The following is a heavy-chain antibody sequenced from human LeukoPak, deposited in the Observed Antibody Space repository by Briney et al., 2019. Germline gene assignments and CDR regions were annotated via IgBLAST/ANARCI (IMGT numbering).Heavy chain of an antibody. J-gene: IGHJ4*02. CDR1: GFTFSSYE. V-gene: IGHV3-48*03. CDR3: ARDGDGYNSPFDY. D-gene: IGHD5-24*01. Sequence: GGSLRLSCAASGFTFSSYEMNWVRQAPGKGLEWVSYISSSGSTIYYADSVKGRFTISRDNAKNSLYLQMNSLRTEDTAVYYCARDGDGYNSPFDYWGQGSLVTVSS. CDR2: ISSSGSTI.